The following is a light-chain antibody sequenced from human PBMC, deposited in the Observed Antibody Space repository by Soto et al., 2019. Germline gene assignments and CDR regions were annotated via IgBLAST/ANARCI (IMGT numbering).Light chain of an antibody. J-gene: IGLJ3*02. CDR1: SSNIGRDT. CDR2: STN. Sequence: QSVLTQPPSASGTPGQRVTISCSGSSSNIGRDTVNWYQQLPGTAPKVLMYSTNQRPSGVPDRFSGSKSGTSASLSISGLQSEDEAEYYCAALDGSLNGWVFCGGTKLTV. V-gene: IGLV1-44*01. CDR3: AALDGSLNGWV.